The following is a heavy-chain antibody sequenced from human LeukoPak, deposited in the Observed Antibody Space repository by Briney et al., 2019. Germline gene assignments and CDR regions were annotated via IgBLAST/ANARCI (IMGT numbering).Heavy chain of an antibody. Sequence: ASVKVSCKASGYTFTSYDINWVRQATGQGLEWMDWMNPNSGNTGHAQKFQGRVTMTRNTSISTAYMELSSLRSEDTAVYYCARGRTVTTFYYGMDVWGQGTTVTVSS. D-gene: IGHD4-17*01. CDR2: MNPNSGNT. CDR3: ARGRTVTTFYYGMDV. J-gene: IGHJ6*02. CDR1: GYTFTSYD. V-gene: IGHV1-8*01.